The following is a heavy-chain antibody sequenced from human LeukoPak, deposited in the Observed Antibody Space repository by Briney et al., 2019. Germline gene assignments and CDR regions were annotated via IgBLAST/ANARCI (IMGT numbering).Heavy chain of an antibody. Sequence: GGSLRLSCAVTGLTFSGYWVTWVRQAPGKGLEWVSYISSTNSTIYYADSVRGRFTISRDNAKNSLYLQMNSLRAEDTAVYYCASRRLRLGELSLYFAYWGQGTLVTVSS. CDR1: GLTFSGYW. CDR3: ASRRLRLGELSLYFAY. CDR2: ISSTNSTI. V-gene: IGHV3-48*04. D-gene: IGHD3-16*02. J-gene: IGHJ4*02.